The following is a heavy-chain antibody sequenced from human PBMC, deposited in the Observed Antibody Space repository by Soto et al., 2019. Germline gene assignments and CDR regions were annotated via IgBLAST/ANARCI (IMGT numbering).Heavy chain of an antibody. CDR2: IYSGGST. Sequence: GGSLRLSCAASGFTVSSNYMSWVRQAPGKGLEWVSVIYSGGSTYYADSVKGRFTISRDNSKNTLYLQMNSLRAEDTAVYYCASHYLYDDDSSSPMAFESWGQGTMVSVS. CDR3: ASHYLYDDDSSSPMAFES. V-gene: IGHV3-53*01. J-gene: IGHJ3*02. D-gene: IGHD3-22*01. CDR1: GFTVSSNY.